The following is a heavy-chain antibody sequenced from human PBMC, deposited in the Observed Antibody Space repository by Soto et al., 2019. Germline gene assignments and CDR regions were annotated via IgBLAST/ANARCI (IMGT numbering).Heavy chain of an antibody. Sequence: SETLSLTCTVSGGSISSYYWSWIRQPPGKGLEWIGYIYYSGSTNYNPSLKSRVTISVDTSKNQFSLKLSSVTAADTAVYYCAREGGSSSSSPFDYWGQGTLVTVSS. CDR3: AREGGSSSSSPFDY. CDR2: IYYSGST. D-gene: IGHD6-6*01. J-gene: IGHJ4*02. CDR1: GGSISSYY. V-gene: IGHV4-59*01.